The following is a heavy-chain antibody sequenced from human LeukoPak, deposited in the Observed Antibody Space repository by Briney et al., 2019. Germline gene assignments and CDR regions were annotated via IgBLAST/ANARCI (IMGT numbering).Heavy chain of an antibody. CDR1: GGSFSGYY. CDR3: ARSGRYFGWFPLDY. D-gene: IGHD3-9*01. Sequence: SETLSLTCAVYGGSFSGYYWSWIRQPPGKGLEWIGEINHSGSTNYNPSLKSRVTISVDTSKNQFSLKLSSVTAADTAVYYCARSGRYFGWFPLDYWGQGTLVTVSS. CDR2: INHSGST. J-gene: IGHJ4*02. V-gene: IGHV4-34*01.